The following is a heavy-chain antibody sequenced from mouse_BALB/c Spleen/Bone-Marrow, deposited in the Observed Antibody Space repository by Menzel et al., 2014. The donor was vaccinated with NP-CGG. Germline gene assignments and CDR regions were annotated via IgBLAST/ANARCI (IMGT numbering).Heavy chain of an antibody. V-gene: IGHV1-84*02. CDR2: IYPGSGNT. CDR3: ARWHWGAMDY. Sequence: VQLQQSGAELVRPGASVKISCKASGYTFTDYYINWVKQKPGQGLEWIGWIYPGSGNTKYNEKFKGKATLTVDTSSSTAYMQLSSLTSEDTAVYFCARWHWGAMDYWGQGTSVTVSS. CDR1: GYTFTDYY. J-gene: IGHJ4*01.